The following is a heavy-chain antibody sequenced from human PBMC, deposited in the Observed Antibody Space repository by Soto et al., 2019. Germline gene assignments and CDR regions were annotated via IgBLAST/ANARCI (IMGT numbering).Heavy chain of an antibody. V-gene: IGHV3-23*01. Sequence: GGSLRLSCTASGFTFSSYAMAWVRQAPGKGLEWVSSITGSGGGPYYADSVKGRFTISRDNAKNTLYLQMNNLRADDTAVYYCEKFFVALAFHVDYWGQGTLVTVSS. CDR1: GFTFSSYA. J-gene: IGHJ4*02. CDR3: EKFFVALAFHVDY. CDR2: ITGSGGGP. D-gene: IGHD2-15*01.